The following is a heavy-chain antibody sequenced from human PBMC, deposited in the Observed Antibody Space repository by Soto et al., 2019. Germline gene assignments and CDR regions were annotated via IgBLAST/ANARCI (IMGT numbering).Heavy chain of an antibody. Sequence: QVQLVQSGAEVKKPGASVKVSCKASGYTFTSYAMHWVRQAPGQRLEWMGWINAGNGNTKYSQKFQGRVTITRDTSASTAYMELSSLRSEDTAVYYCARNHKREQQLVLGYWGQGTLVTVSS. CDR1: GYTFTSYA. J-gene: IGHJ4*02. CDR3: ARNHKREQQLVLGY. D-gene: IGHD6-13*01. V-gene: IGHV1-3*01. CDR2: INAGNGNT.